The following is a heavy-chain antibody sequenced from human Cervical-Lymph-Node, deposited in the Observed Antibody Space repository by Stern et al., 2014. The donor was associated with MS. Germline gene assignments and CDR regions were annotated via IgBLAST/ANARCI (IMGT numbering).Heavy chain of an antibody. Sequence: QMQLVQSGAEVKKPGASVKVSCKASGYTFTGYYMHWVRQAPGQGLEWMGRINPNSGGTNYAQKFQGRVTMNSDTSISTAYMELSSLRSDDTAVYYCARGQLRAGLDFDYWGQGALVTVFS. D-gene: IGHD1-7*01. CDR2: INPNSGGT. V-gene: IGHV1-2*06. CDR3: ARGQLRAGLDFDY. J-gene: IGHJ4*02. CDR1: GYTFTGYY.